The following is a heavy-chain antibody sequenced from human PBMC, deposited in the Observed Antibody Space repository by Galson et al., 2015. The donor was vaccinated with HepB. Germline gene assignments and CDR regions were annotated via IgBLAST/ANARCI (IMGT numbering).Heavy chain of an antibody. J-gene: IGHJ5*02. CDR3: AGDPYCSSTSCYDNWFDP. V-gene: IGHV1-3*01. D-gene: IGHD2-2*01. CDR2: INAGNGNT. CDR1: GYTFTSYT. Sequence: GYTFTSYTLHWVRQAPGQRLEWMGWINAGNGNTKYSQRFQGRVTITRDTSASTAYTELSSLRSEDTAVYYCAGDPYCSSTSCYDNWFDPWGQGTLVTVSS.